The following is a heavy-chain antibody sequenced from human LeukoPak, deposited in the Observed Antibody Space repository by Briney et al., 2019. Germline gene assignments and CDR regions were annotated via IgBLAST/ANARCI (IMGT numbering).Heavy chain of an antibody. V-gene: IGHV3-21*01. CDR1: GFTFSSYS. CDR3: AREGGYSYGSHAFDI. J-gene: IGHJ3*02. Sequence: PRGSLRLSCAASGFTFSSYSMNWVRQAPGKGLEWVSSISSSSSYIYYADSVKGRFTISRDNAKNSLYLQMNSLRAEDTAVYYCAREGGYSYGSHAFDIWGQGTMVTVSS. D-gene: IGHD5-18*01. CDR2: ISSSSSYI.